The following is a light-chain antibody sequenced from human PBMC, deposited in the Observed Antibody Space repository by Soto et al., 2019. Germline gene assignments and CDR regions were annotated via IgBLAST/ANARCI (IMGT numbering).Light chain of an antibody. CDR1: SSDVGYYNY. CDR3: SSYTSSSTVV. CDR2: DVS. Sequence: HSALTQPASVSGSPGQSITISCTGTSSDVGYYNYVSWYQHHPGKAPKLMIYDVSNRPSGVSNRFSGSKSGNTASLTISGLQAEDEADYYCSSYTSSSTVVFGGGTKLTVL. J-gene: IGLJ2*01. V-gene: IGLV2-14*03.